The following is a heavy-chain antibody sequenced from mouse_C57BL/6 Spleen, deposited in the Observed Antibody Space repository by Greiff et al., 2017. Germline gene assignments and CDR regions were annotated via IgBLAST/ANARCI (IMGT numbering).Heavy chain of an antibody. CDR3: ARTWSYYAKDY. V-gene: IGHV1-61*01. J-gene: IGHJ4*01. CDR2: IYPADSET. Sequence: VQLQQSGAALVRPGSSVKLSCKASGYAFSSYWRDWVKQRTGQGLEWIGNIYPADSETHYNPKFKDKATLTVDKYSGTAYMKLSSMTSIDSTVYYCARTWSYYAKDYWGQGTSVTVSS. CDR1: GYAFSSYW.